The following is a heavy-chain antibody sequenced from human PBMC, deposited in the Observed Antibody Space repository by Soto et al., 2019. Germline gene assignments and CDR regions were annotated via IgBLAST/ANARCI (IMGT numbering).Heavy chain of an antibody. J-gene: IGHJ6*02. Sequence: GESLKISCKGSGYSFTTYWINWVRQMPGKGLEWMGKIDPSDSYINYSPSFQGHVSISLDKSISTAYLQWSSLKASDTAMYYCARLGTAVTSVAHYGMDVWGQGTPVTVSS. CDR1: GYSFTTYW. CDR3: ARLGTAVTSVAHYGMDV. D-gene: IGHD1-7*01. CDR2: IDPSDSYI. V-gene: IGHV5-10-1*01.